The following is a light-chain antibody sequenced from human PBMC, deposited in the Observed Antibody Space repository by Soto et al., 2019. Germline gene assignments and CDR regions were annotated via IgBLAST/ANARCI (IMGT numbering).Light chain of an antibody. V-gene: IGLV4-69*01. Sequence: QSVLTQSPSASASPGASVKLACTLSIRHSTYDIAWHQQQPGKGPRYLLKLDSDGSHTKGDGIPDRFSGSSSGAERYLTTSSLHYEDEADYYCQTSVTGTPIVFGGGTKLTVL. J-gene: IGLJ2*01. CDR1: IRHSTYD. CDR2: LDSDGSH. CDR3: QTSVTGTPIV.